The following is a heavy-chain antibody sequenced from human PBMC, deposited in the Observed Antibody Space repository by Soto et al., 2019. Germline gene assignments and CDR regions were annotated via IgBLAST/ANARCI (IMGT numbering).Heavy chain of an antibody. J-gene: IGHJ3*01. V-gene: IGHV1-2*02. Sequence: ASVKVSCKASGYTFTGYYIHWVRQAPGQGLEWMGWINPNNGVTNYAQKFQGRVTMTRDTSITTAYLELSRLRSDDTAVYYCAKDSYYDILTGYSRNRFDFWGQGTKVTVSS. CDR2: INPNNGVT. CDR3: AKDSYYDILTGYSRNRFDF. D-gene: IGHD3-9*01. CDR1: GYTFTGYY.